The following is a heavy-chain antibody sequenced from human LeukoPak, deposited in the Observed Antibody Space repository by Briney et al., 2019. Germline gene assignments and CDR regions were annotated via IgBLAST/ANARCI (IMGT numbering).Heavy chain of an antibody. J-gene: IGHJ4*02. CDR1: GFTFSDWG. CDR3: ARDGNFRVPGED. Sequence: GGSLRLSCAASGFTFSDWGMHWVRQPPGKGLEWVSFIHYDGSNKYYADSVKGRFSISRDNSKNTLYLEMNSLRPEDTAIYYCARDGNFRVPGEDWGQGALVTVSS. V-gene: IGHV3-30*02. D-gene: IGHD3-10*01. CDR2: IHYDGSNK.